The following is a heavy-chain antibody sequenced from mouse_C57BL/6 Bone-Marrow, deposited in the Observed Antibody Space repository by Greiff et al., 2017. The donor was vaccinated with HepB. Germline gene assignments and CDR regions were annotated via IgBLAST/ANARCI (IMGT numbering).Heavy chain of an antibody. CDR1: GYTFTSYW. Sequence: QVQLQQPGAELVRPGPSVKLSCKASGYTFTSYWMHWVKQRPGQGLEWIGVIDPSDSYTNYNQKFKGKATLTVDTSSSTAYMQLSSLTSEDSAVYYCAREAFDYWGQGTTLTVSS. V-gene: IGHV1-59*01. CDR3: AREAFDY. CDR2: IDPSDSYT. J-gene: IGHJ2*01.